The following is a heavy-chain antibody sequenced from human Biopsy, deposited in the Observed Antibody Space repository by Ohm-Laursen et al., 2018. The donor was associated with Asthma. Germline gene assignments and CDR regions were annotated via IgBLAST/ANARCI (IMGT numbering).Heavy chain of an antibody. V-gene: IGHV3-30*03. Sequence: SLRLSCTASGFTLSTHHLSWVRQAPGKGLEWVAVISYDGGNKFYGDSVKGRFTLSRDNSRNTLYLQMNSLRVEDTAIYYCARTHERWTSIQDDALAIWGQGTMVTVSS. CDR3: ARTHERWTSIQDDALAI. D-gene: IGHD4-23*01. CDR1: GFTLSTHH. CDR2: ISYDGGNK. J-gene: IGHJ3*02.